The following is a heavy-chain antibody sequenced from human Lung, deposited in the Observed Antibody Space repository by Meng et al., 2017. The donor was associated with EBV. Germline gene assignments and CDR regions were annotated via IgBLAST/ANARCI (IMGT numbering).Heavy chain of an antibody. J-gene: IGHJ4*02. CDR3: AATVNDGYFDY. CDR2: IYYSGST. V-gene: IGHV4-31*03. CDR1: GGSISSGGYY. D-gene: IGHD4-11*01. Sequence: QVQLQQWGAGLLKPQETLSLTCTVSGGSISSGGYYWSWIRQHPGKGLEWIGYIYYSGSTYYNPSLKSRVTISVDTSKNQFSLKLSSVTAADTAVYYCAATVNDGYFDYWGQGTLVTVSS.